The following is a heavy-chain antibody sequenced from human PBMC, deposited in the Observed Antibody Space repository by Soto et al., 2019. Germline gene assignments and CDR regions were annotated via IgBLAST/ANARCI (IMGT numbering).Heavy chain of an antibody. J-gene: IGHJ4*02. D-gene: IGHD3-22*01. CDR3: AREVGYYDSSGYSDY. CDR2: ISSSSSTI. CDR1: GFTFSSYS. Sequence: GGSLRLSCAASGFTFSSYSMNWVRQAPGKGLEWVSYISSSSSTIYHADSVKGRFTISRDNAKNSLYLQMNSLRAEDTAVYYCAREVGYYDSSGYSDYWGQGTLVSVSS. V-gene: IGHV3-48*01.